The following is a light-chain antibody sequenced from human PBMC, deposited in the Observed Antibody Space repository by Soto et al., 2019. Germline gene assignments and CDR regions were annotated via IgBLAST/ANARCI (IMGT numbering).Light chain of an antibody. Sequence: EIVMTQSPVTLSVSPVERATLSCRASQSVSSSYLAWYQQKPGQAPRLLIYAASTRATGIPARFSGSGSGTEFTLTISSVQPDDFATYYCQQYKSYPLTFGGGTKVDIK. V-gene: IGKV3-15*01. CDR2: AAS. CDR1: QSVSSSY. CDR3: QQYKSYPLT. J-gene: IGKJ4*01.